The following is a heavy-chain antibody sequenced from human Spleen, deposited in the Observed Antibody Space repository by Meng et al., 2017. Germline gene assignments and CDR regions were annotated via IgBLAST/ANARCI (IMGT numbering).Heavy chain of an antibody. CDR3: ATHHSSSSPHYFDY. V-gene: IGHV3-23*01. J-gene: IGHJ4*02. Sequence: GESLKISCAASGFTFSSYEMNWVRQAPGKGLEWVSAISGGGDRKYYADSVKGRFTISRDNSRNTLYVQMNSLRAEDTAVYHCATHHSSSSPHYFDYWGQGTLVTVSS. CDR1: GFTFSSYE. D-gene: IGHD6-6*01. CDR2: ISGGGDRK.